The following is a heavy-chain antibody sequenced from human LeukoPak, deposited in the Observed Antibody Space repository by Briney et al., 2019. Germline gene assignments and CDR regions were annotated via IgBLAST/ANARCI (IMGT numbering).Heavy chain of an antibody. D-gene: IGHD3-9*01. CDR2: ISAYNGNT. J-gene: IGHJ4*02. V-gene: IGHV1-18*04. CDR3: FLQPADGIRYFDY. CDR1: GYTFTSYG. Sequence: ASVKVSCKASGYTFTSYGSSWGRQAPGQGIEWMGWISAYNGNTNYAQKLQGRVTITTDTSTSTAYMELRSLRSDDTAVYYFFLQPADGIRYFDYWGQGTLVTVSS.